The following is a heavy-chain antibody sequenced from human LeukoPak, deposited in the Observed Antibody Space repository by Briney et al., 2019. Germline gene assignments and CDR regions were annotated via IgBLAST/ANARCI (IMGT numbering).Heavy chain of an antibody. D-gene: IGHD2-15*01. CDR1: GNTFTDYY. CDR3: ARDKDGMDV. Sequence: ASVKVSCKASGNTFTDYYMNWVRQAPGQGLEWIGWINPKSGGANYAQKFQGRVTMTRDTSISTAYMELNRLISDDSAVYYCARDKDGMDVWGQGTTVTVPS. CDR2: INPKSGGA. V-gene: IGHV1-2*02. J-gene: IGHJ6*02.